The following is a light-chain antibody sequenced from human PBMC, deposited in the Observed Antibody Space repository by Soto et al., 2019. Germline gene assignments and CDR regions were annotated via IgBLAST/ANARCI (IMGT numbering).Light chain of an antibody. J-gene: IGKJ5*01. V-gene: IGKV3-20*01. CDR1: QSVSSSY. CDR2: GAS. Sequence: DIVMTQSPATLSVSPGERATLSCRASQSVSSSYLAWYQQKPGQAPRLLIYGASSRATGIPDRFSGSGSGTDFTLTISRLEPEDFAVYYCQQHDSSPITFGQGTRLEIK. CDR3: QQHDSSPIT.